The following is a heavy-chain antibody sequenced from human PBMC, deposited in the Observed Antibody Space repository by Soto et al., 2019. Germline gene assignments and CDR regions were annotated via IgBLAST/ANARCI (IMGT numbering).Heavy chain of an antibody. J-gene: IGHJ5*02. CDR3: ATVYSGYDRRGFDP. Sequence: GASVKVSCKVSGYTLTELSMHWVRQAPGKGLEWMGGFDPEDGETIYAQKFQGRVTMTEDTSTDTAYMELSSLRSEDTAVYYCATVYSGYDRRGFDPWGQGTLVTVSS. D-gene: IGHD5-12*01. CDR2: FDPEDGET. CDR1: GYTLTELS. V-gene: IGHV1-24*01.